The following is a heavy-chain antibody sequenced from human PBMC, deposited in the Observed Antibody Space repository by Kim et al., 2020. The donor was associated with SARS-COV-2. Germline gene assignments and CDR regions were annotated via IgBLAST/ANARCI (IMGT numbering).Heavy chain of an antibody. D-gene: IGHD1-26*01. V-gene: IGHV3-23*01. CDR1: GFTFSSYA. Sequence: GGSLRLSCAASGFTFSSYAITWVRQAPGKGLEWVSCIGGSGDSTFYAGSVKGRFTISRDNSENTLYLQTNSLRVEDTAVYYCARGNSASCDSAMDVWGQGTTVTVSS. CDR3: ARGNSASCDSAMDV. J-gene: IGHJ6*02. CDR2: IGGSGDST.